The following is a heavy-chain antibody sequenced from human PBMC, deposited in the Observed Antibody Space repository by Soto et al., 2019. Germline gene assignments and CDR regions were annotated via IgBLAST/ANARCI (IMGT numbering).Heavy chain of an antibody. CDR1: GASITCAASY. CDR3: ARDFERSAIGP. V-gene: IGHV4-31*02. D-gene: IGHD3-9*01. J-gene: IGHJ5*02. Sequence: PSGTLSLTCAVSGASITCAASYWFWIPKPPGKGLEWIGYIAYSGDTCYNPSLRSRLTISADRSENKFSLTLKAVTAADTAVYFCARDFERSAIGPWGQGTSVTVPS. CDR2: IAYSGDT.